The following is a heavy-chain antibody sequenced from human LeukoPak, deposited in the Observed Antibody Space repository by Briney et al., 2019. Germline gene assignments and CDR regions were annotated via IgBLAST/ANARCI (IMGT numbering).Heavy chain of an antibody. J-gene: IGHJ2*01. CDR3: ARVLYGSSGYYYYFDL. CDR2: IYYSGST. V-gene: IGHV4-39*01. D-gene: IGHD3-22*01. Sequence: SETLSLTCTVSGGSISSSSYYWGWIRQPPGKGLEWIGSIYYSGSTYYNPSLKSRVTISVDTSKNQFSLKLSSVTAADTAVYYCARVLYGSSGYYYYFDLWGRGTLVTVSS. CDR1: GGSISSSSYY.